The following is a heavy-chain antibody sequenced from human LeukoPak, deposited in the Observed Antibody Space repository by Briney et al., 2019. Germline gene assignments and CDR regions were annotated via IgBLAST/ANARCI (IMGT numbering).Heavy chain of an antibody. D-gene: IGHD3-10*01. Sequence: KPSETLSLTCAVYGGSFSGYYWSWIRQPPGKGLEWIGEINHSGSTNYNPSLKSRVTISVDTSKNQFSLKLSSVTAADTAVCYCARRALYGSGRYYYYYYMDVWGKGTTVTVSS. CDR3: ARRALYGSGRYYYYYYMDV. CDR2: INHSGST. J-gene: IGHJ6*03. CDR1: GGSFSGYY. V-gene: IGHV4-34*01.